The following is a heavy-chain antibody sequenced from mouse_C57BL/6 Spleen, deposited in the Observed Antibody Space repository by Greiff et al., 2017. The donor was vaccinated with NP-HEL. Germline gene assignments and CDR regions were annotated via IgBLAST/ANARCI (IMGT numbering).Heavy chain of an antibody. V-gene: IGHV1-55*01. Sequence: QVQLKQPGAELVKPGASVKMSCKASGYTFTSYWITWVKQRPGQGLEWIGDIYPGSGSTNYNEKFKSKATLTVDTSSSTAYMQLSSLTSEDSAVYYGARCGNYDAMDYWGQGTSVTVSS. CDR3: ARCGNYDAMDY. J-gene: IGHJ4*01. D-gene: IGHD2-1*01. CDR2: IYPGSGST. CDR1: GYTFTSYW.